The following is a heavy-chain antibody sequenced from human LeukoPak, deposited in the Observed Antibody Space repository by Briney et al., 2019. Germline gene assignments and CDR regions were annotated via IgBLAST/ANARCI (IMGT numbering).Heavy chain of an antibody. V-gene: IGHV5-51*01. CDR2: IYPGDSDT. CDR1: GYSFTTYW. Sequence: GESLQISCKGSGYSFTTYWIGWVRPMPGKGLEWMGIIYPGDSDTRYSPSFQGQVTISADKSISTAYLQWSSLKASDTAMYYCARPIAGSSWSYYFDYWGQGTLVTVSS. D-gene: IGHD6-13*01. CDR3: ARPIAGSSWSYYFDY. J-gene: IGHJ4*02.